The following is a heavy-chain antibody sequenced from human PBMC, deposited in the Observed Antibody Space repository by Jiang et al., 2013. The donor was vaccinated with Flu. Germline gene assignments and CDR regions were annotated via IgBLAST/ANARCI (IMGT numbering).Heavy chain of an antibody. V-gene: IGHV4-59*01. Sequence: SLTCTVSGGSISNYYWSWIRQPPGKGLEWIGYIYYSGSTNYNPSLKSRVTISVDTSKNQFSLKLSSVTAADTAVYYCARRAQWLGFDYWGQGTLVTVSS. CDR3: ARRAQWLGFDY. CDR2: IYYSGST. J-gene: IGHJ4*02. CDR1: GGSISNYY. D-gene: IGHD6-19*01.